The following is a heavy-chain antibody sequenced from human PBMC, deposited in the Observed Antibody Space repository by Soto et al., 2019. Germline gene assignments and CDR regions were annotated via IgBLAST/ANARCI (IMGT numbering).Heavy chain of an antibody. Sequence: EVQLLESGGGLVQPGGSLRLSCAASGFTFSNYGTSWVRQAPGKGLECVSGISGNGLNTYYADYVQGRFTISRDNSKNILSLQTDSLIAEDTAVYYCALRADYGDYVIEYWGQGTLVTVSS. CDR2: ISGNGLNT. V-gene: IGHV3-23*01. CDR3: ALRADYGDYVIEY. J-gene: IGHJ4*02. CDR1: GFTFSNYG. D-gene: IGHD4-17*01.